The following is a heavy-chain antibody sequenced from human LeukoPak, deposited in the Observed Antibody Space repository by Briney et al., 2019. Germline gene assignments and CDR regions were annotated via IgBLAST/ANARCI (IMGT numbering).Heavy chain of an antibody. D-gene: IGHD3-10*01. Sequence: GGSLRLSCAASGFTFDDYTMHWVRQAPGKGLEWVSLISWDGGSTYYADSVKGRFTISRDNSKNSLYLQMNSLRTEDTALYYCAKGFEGSGSFDYWGQGTLVTVSS. CDR3: AKGFEGSGSFDY. J-gene: IGHJ4*02. V-gene: IGHV3-43*01. CDR2: ISWDGGST. CDR1: GFTFDDYT.